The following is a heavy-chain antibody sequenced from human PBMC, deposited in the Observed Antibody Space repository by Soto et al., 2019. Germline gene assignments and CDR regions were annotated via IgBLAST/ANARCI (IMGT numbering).Heavy chain of an antibody. Sequence: GGSLRLSCAASGFTFSSYSMNWVRQAPGKGLEWVSYISSSSSTIYYADSVKGRFTISRDNAKNSLSLQMNSLRAEDTELYYWARVSRGLPNNAQQNSGYDYGDPPDAFDIWGQGTLVTVSS. CDR3: ARVSRGLPNNAQQNSGYDYGDPPDAFDI. J-gene: IGHJ3*02. CDR2: ISSSSSTI. V-gene: IGHV3-48*04. CDR1: GFTFSSYS. D-gene: IGHD5-12*01.